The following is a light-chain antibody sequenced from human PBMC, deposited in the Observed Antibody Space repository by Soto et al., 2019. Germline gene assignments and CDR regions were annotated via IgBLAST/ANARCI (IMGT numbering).Light chain of an antibody. CDR3: QQRSNWPYT. V-gene: IGKV3-11*01. J-gene: IGKJ2*01. CDR1: QSVSSY. Sequence: EIVLTQSPATLSLSPGERATLSCRASQSVSSYLAWYQQKPGQAPRLLIYDASNRATGIPARFSGSWSGTDFTLTISRLEPEDFAVYYCQQRSNWPYTFGQGTKLEIK. CDR2: DAS.